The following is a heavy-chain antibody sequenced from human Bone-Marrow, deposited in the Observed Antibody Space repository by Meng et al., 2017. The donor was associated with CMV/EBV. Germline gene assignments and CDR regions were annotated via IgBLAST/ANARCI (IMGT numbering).Heavy chain of an antibody. CDR2: ISSSCSTI. D-gene: IGHD2-8*02. CDR1: GFIFSDYY. V-gene: IGHV3-11*01. CDR3: ARYPLDMGVWYFQH. J-gene: IGHJ1*01. Sequence: GESLKIPCAASGFIFSDYYMSWIRQAPGKGLEWVSYISSSCSTIYHAYSVKGRFTISRDDAKNSLYLQMNSLRAEDTAVYYCARYPLDMGVWYFQHWGQGTLVTVSS.